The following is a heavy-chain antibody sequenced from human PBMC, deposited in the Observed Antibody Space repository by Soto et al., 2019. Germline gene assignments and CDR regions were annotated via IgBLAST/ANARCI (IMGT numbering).Heavy chain of an antibody. V-gene: IGHV1-46*01. Sequence: ASVKVSCKASGYTFTSYYMHWVRQAPGQGLEWMGIINPSGGSTSYAQKFQGRVTMTRDTSTSTVYMELSSLRSVDTAVYYCARDDRYYYDSSGYLDYWGQGTLVTVSS. J-gene: IGHJ4*02. CDR3: ARDDRYYYDSSGYLDY. CDR1: GYTFTSYY. D-gene: IGHD3-22*01. CDR2: INPSGGST.